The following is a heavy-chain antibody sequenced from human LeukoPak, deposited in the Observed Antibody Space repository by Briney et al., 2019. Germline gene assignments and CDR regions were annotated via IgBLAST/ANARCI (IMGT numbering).Heavy chain of an antibody. D-gene: IGHD3-22*01. CDR2: IQYDGSNK. CDR3: AKEGYDRSGYCFDY. J-gene: IGHJ4*02. CDR1: AFTFSSYG. Sequence: GGSLRLSCAASAFTFSSYGMHWVRQAPGKGLEWVSFIQYDGSNKYYADSVKGRFTISRDNSKDTLYLQMNSLRAEDTAVYYCAKEGYDRSGYCFDYWGQGTLVTVSS. V-gene: IGHV3-30*02.